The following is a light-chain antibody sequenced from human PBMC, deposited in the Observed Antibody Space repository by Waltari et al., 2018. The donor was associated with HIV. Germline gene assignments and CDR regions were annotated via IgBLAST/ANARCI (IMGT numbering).Light chain of an antibody. Sequence: DIQMTQSPPNLSASVGDRVTTTCRASQSIGYWLAWYQQKPGKAPTLLIYKTSNLESGVPSRFSGGGSGTEFTLTISSLQPDDFATYYCLQYNTYSRTFGQGTRVEIK. V-gene: IGKV1-5*03. CDR3: LQYNTYSRT. J-gene: IGKJ1*01. CDR1: QSIGYW. CDR2: KTS.